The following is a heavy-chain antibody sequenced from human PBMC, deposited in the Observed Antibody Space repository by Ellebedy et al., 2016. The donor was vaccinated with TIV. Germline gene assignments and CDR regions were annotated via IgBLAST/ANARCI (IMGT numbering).Heavy chain of an antibody. V-gene: IGHV4-59*01. CDR1: GGSISSYY. CDR2: IYYSGST. CDR3: ARGELDYDFWSGYYYYGMDV. D-gene: IGHD3-3*01. J-gene: IGHJ6*02. Sequence: SETLSLTCTVSGGSISSYYWSWIRQPPGKGLEWIGYIYYSGSTNYNPSLKSRVTISVDTSKNQFSLKLSSVTAADTAVYYCARGELDYDFWSGYYYYGMDVWGQGTTVTVSS.